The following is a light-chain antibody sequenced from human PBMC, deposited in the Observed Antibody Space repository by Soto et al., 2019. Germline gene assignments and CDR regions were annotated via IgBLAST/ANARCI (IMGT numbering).Light chain of an antibody. V-gene: IGLV2-8*01. CDR3: SSYARSNTIV. CDR1: SSDIGGYNY. Sequence: QSALTQPPSASGSPGQSVAISCTGTSSDIGGYNYVSWYQQHPGKAPKVMIYEVNKRPSGVPDRFSGSKSGNTASLTVSGLQAEDEADYYCSSYARSNTIVFGTGTKLTVL. CDR2: EVN. J-gene: IGLJ1*01.